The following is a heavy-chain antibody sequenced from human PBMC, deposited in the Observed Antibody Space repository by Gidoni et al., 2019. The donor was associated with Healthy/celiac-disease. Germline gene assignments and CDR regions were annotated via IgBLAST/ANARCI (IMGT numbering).Heavy chain of an antibody. Sequence: QVQLQQWGAGLLKPSETLSLTCAVSGGSFSGYYWSWIRQPPGKGLEWIGEINHSGSTNYNPSLKSRVTISVDTSKNQFSLKLSSVTAADTAVYYCARGGLMTTVVTPVWYFDYWGQGTLVTVSS. V-gene: IGHV4-34*01. J-gene: IGHJ4*02. CDR2: INHSGST. CDR3: ARGGLMTTVVTPVWYFDY. D-gene: IGHD4-17*01. CDR1: GGSFSGYY.